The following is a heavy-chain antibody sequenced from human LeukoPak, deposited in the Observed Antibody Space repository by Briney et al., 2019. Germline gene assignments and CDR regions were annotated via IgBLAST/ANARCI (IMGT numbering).Heavy chain of an antibody. Sequence: GSLRLSCAASGFTFSNYWMTWVRQAPGKGLEWVANIQKDGGEQYYVDSVKGRFTISRDNAQNSLYLQMNSLRAEDTAVYYCARDSFGGYSAYDPLGGQGTLVTVSS. CDR1: GFTFSNYW. D-gene: IGHD5-12*01. J-gene: IGHJ4*02. V-gene: IGHV3-7*01. CDR3: ARDSFGGYSAYDPL. CDR2: IQKDGGEQ.